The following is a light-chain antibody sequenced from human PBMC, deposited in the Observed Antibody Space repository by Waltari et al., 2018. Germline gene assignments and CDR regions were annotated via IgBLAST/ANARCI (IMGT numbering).Light chain of an antibody. CDR2: EVS. CDR3: SSYTSSSTHVV. CDR1: SSDVGGYNY. V-gene: IGLV2-14*01. J-gene: IGLJ2*01. Sequence: QSALTQPASVSGSPGQSITISCTGTSSDVGGYNYVSWHQQHPGKAPKLMIYEVSNRPSGVSNRFAGSKYGNTDSLTISGLQAEDEADYSCSSYTSSSTHVVFGGGTKLTVL.